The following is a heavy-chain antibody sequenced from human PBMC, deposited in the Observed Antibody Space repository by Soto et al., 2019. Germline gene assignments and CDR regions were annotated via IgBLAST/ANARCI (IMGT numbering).Heavy chain of an antibody. Sequence: QLQLQESGPGLVKPSETLSLTCTVSGGSISSSSYYWGWIRQPPGKGLEWIGSIYYSGSTYYNPSLKSRVTISVDTSKNQFSLKLSSVTAADTAVYYCARLNVESGGADYWGQGTLVTVSS. CDR3: ARLNVESGGADY. J-gene: IGHJ4*02. CDR1: GGSISSSSYY. D-gene: IGHD1-26*01. CDR2: IYYSGST. V-gene: IGHV4-39*01.